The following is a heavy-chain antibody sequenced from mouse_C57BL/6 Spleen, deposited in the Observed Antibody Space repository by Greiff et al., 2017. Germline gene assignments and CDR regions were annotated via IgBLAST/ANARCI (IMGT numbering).Heavy chain of an antibody. CDR1: GYTFTSYW. Sequence: QVQLQQPGAELVRPGSSVKLSCKASGYTFTSYWMAWVKQRPGQGLEWIGNIYPSDSETHYNQKFKDKATLTVDKSSSTAYMQLSSLTSEDSAVYYCARTGRGNYFDYWGQGTTLTVSS. CDR3: ARTGRGNYFDY. J-gene: IGHJ2*01. D-gene: IGHD4-1*01. CDR2: IYPSDSET. V-gene: IGHV1-61*01.